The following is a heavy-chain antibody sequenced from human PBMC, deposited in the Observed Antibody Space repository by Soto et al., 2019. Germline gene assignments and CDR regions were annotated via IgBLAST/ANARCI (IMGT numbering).Heavy chain of an antibody. V-gene: IGHV4-31*03. CDR3: ARAEVKRVRPYCGSTSCVYYFDS. CDR1: GGSISSDSFY. J-gene: IGHJ4*02. Sequence: QVQLQESGPGLVKPSQTLSLTCTVSGGSISSDSFYWNWIRQHPGKGLAWIGYVYYSGSTYYNPSLKSRVTMSVDTSKNHFSLNLKSVTAADTAVYSCARAEVKRVRPYCGSTSCVYYFDSWGQGTLVSVSS. CDR2: VYYSGST. D-gene: IGHD2-2*01.